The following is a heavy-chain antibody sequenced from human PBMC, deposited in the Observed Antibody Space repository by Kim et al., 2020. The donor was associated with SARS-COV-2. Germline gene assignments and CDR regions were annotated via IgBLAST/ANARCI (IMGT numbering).Heavy chain of an antibody. CDR3: ARPDYGSVSYVMDV. V-gene: IGHV3-23*01. Sequence: ADSGKGRFTISRDNSKNTLYLQMNSLRAEDTAVYYCARPDYGSVSYVMDVWGQGTTVTVSS. D-gene: IGHD3-10*01. J-gene: IGHJ6*02.